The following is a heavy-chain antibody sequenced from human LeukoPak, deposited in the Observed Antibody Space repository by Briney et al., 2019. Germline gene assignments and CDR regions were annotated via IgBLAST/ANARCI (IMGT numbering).Heavy chain of an antibody. CDR2: ISWNSGSI. J-gene: IGHJ4*02. Sequence: GGSLRLSCAASGFTFDDYAMHWVRQAPRKGLEWVSGISWNSGSIGYADSVKGRFTISRDNPKNTLYLQMNSLRAEDTAVYFCAKRGVVIRVILVGYHKEAYYFDSSGQGALVTVYS. CDR1: GFTFDDYA. V-gene: IGHV3-9*01. CDR3: AKRGVVIRVILVGYHKEAYYFDS. D-gene: IGHD3-22*01.